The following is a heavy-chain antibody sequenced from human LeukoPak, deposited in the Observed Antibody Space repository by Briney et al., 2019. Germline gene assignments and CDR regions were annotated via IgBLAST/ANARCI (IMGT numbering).Heavy chain of an antibody. CDR3: ARGCDDSSGYYQYYFDY. Sequence: SSETLSLTCAVYGGSFSGYYWSWIRQPPGKGLEWIGEINHSGSTNYNPSLKSRVTISVDTSKNQFSLELSSVTAADTAVYYCARGCDDSSGYYQYYFDYWGQGTLVTVSS. CDR1: GGSFSGYY. J-gene: IGHJ4*02. D-gene: IGHD3-22*01. V-gene: IGHV4-34*01. CDR2: INHSGST.